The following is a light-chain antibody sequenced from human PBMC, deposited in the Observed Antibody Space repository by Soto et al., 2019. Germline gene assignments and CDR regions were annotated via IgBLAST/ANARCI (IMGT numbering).Light chain of an antibody. J-gene: IGLJ1*01. CDR3: SSYTSSSTC. Sequence: QSVLTQPASVSGSPGQSITISCTGTSSDVGGYNYVSWYQQHPGKAPKLMIYEVSNRPSGVSNRFSGSKSGNTASLTISGLQAEDEADYYCSSYTSSSTCFGTGTKATV. V-gene: IGLV2-14*01. CDR1: SSDVGGYNY. CDR2: EVS.